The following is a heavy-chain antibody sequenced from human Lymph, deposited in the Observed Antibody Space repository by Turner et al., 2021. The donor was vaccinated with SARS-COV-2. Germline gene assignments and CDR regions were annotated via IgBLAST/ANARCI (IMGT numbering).Heavy chain of an antibody. Sequence: EVLLLESGGGLVQPGGSLGLSCTASAFTFSSYAMGWVRQAPGKGLEWVSGISGSGGSTYYPDSVKGRFTISRDNSKNTLYLQMTSLRAEDTAVYYCAKDPNWYVLSAVDYWGQGTLVTVSS. CDR2: ISGSGGST. V-gene: IGHV3-23*01. CDR1: AFTFSSYA. CDR3: AKDPNWYVLSAVDY. J-gene: IGHJ4*02. D-gene: IGHD1-1*01.